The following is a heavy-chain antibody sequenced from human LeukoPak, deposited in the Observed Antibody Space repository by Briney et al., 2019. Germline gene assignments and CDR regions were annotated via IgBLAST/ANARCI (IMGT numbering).Heavy chain of an antibody. Sequence: PGGSLRLSCAASGFTFSSYAMHWVRQAPGKGLEWVAVISYDGSNKYYADSVKGRFTISRDNSKNTLYLQMGSLRAEDMAVYYCARERPGYCSSTSCYKGGDYYYYMDVWGKGTTVTVSS. V-gene: IGHV3-30*14. CDR1: GFTFSSYA. D-gene: IGHD2-2*02. CDR2: ISYDGSNK. CDR3: ARERPGYCSSTSCYKGGDYYYYMDV. J-gene: IGHJ6*03.